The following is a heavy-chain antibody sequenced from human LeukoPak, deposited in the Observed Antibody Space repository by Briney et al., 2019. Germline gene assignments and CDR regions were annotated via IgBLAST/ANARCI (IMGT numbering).Heavy chain of an antibody. D-gene: IGHD3-10*01. CDR3: ARVGTGDPYYYGSGSYEPSFDY. CDR1: GYSISSGYY. V-gene: IGHV4-38-2*02. J-gene: IGHJ4*02. Sequence: SETLSLTCTVSGYSISSGYYWGWIRQPPGKRLEWIGSIYHTGNTFYNPSLRSRVTISVDTSKNQFSLKLSSVTAADTAVYYCARVGTGDPYYYGSGSYEPSFDYWGQGTLVTVSS. CDR2: IYHTGNT.